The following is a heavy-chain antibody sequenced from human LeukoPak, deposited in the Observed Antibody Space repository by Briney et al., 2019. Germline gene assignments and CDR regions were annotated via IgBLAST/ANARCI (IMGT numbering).Heavy chain of an antibody. Sequence: TSETLSLTCTVSGGSISSGGYYWSWIRQPPGKGLEWIGYIYHSGSTYYNPSLKSRVTISVDRSKNQFSLKLSSVTAADTAVYYCASGRQQLAHYGMDVWGQGTTVTVSS. CDR1: GGSISSGGYY. J-gene: IGHJ6*02. V-gene: IGHV4-30-2*02. D-gene: IGHD6-13*01. CDR2: IYHSGST. CDR3: ASGRQQLAHYGMDV.